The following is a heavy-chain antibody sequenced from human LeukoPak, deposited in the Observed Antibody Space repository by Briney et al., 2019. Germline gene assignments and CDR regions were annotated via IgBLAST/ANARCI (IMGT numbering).Heavy chain of an antibody. CDR3: ARTDYDILTGYPDY. Sequence: PGGSLRLSCAASGFTFSSYSMNWVRQAPGKGLEWVSSISSSSSYIYYADSVKGRFTIPRDNAKNSLYLQMNSLRAEDTAVYYCARTDYDILTGYPDYWGQGTLVTVSS. CDR2: ISSSSSYI. D-gene: IGHD3-9*01. J-gene: IGHJ4*02. V-gene: IGHV3-21*01. CDR1: GFTFSSYS.